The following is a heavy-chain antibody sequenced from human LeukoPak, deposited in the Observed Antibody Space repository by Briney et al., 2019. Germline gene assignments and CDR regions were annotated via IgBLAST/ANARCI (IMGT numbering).Heavy chain of an antibody. V-gene: IGHV1-2*02. CDR3: ARGYSSSWYSNWFDP. J-gene: IGHJ5*02. Sequence: ASVKVSCKTSGYSFTAFYIHWVRQAPGQGLKWMGWIHPRRGDTNYAQKFQGRVTMTRDTSISTAYMELSRLRSDDTAVYYCARGYSSSWYSNWFDPWGQGTLVTVSS. D-gene: IGHD6-13*01. CDR1: GYSFTAFY. CDR2: IHPRRGDT.